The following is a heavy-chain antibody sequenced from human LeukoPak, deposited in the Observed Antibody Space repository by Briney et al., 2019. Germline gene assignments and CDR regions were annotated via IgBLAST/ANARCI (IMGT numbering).Heavy chain of an antibody. CDR3: ARMRRDGYNFGSAYYFDY. CDR2: IIPIFGTA. Sequence: SVKVSCKASGGTFSSYAISWVRQAPGQGLEWMGGIIPIFGTANYAQKFQGRVTITTDESTSTAYMELGSLRSEDTAVYYCARMRRDGYNFGSAYYFDYWGQGTLVTASS. J-gene: IGHJ4*02. CDR1: GGTFSSYA. D-gene: IGHD5-24*01. V-gene: IGHV1-69*05.